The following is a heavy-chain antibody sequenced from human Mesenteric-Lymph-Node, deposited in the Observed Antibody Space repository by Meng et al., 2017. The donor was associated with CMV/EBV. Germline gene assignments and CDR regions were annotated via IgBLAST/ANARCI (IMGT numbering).Heavy chain of an antibody. V-gene: IGHV4-59*01. D-gene: IGHD3-22*01. CDR3: ARSSRYYYDSSGFDY. J-gene: IGHJ4*02. CDR2: MYYSGST. CDR1: GGSISGYY. Sequence: SETLSLTCTVSGGSISGYYWSWIRQPPGKGLEWIGYMYYSGSTNYNPSLKSRVTISVDTSKNQFSLKLSSVTAADTAVYYCARSSRYYYDSSGFDYWGQGTLVTVSS.